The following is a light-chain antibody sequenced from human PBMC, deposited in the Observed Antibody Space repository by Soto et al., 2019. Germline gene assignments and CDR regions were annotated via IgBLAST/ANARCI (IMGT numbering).Light chain of an antibody. J-gene: IGKJ5*01. Sequence: EIVMTQSPATLSVSPVERATLSCRASQSVSSNLAWYQQKPGQAPRLLIYGASTRATGLPATFSGSGSGTEFTLTISSLQSEDFAVYYCEQYNNWPPITFGQGTRLEIK. CDR3: EQYNNWPPIT. CDR1: QSVSSN. V-gene: IGKV3-15*01. CDR2: GAS.